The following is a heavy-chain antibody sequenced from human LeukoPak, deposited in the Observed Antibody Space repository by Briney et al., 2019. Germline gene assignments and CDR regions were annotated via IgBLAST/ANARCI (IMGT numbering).Heavy chain of an antibody. CDR1: GFTFSTFW. J-gene: IGHJ4*02. CDR3: AGGEGWTFRG. D-gene: IGHD3/OR15-3a*01. CDR2: IKQDGSET. V-gene: IGHV3-7*04. Sequence: GGSLRLSCAASGFTFSTFWMNWVRQAPGKGLEWVANIKQDGSETHYVDSVKGRFTISRDNARNSLFLQMNSLTVEDTAVYYCAGGEGWTFRGWGQGTLVTVSS.